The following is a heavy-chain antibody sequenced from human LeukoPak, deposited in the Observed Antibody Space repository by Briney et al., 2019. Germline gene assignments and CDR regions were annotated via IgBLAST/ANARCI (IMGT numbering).Heavy chain of an antibody. CDR2: IHHSGST. V-gene: IGHV4-38-2*02. Sequence: SETLSLTCAVSGYSIRSGHFWGWIRQPPGKGLEWIGNIHHSGSTFYNPSLKSRVTISVDTSKNQFSLKLSSVTAADTAVYYCAGDHLYCGSDCYPYDYWGQGTLVTVSS. D-gene: IGHD2-21*02. CDR3: AGDHLYCGSDCYPYDY. CDR1: GYSIRSGHF. J-gene: IGHJ4*02.